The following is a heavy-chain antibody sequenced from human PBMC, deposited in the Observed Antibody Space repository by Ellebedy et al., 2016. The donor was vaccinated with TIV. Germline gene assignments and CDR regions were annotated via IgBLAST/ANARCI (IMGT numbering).Heavy chain of an antibody. CDR3: ARVNWFGELGGYLDY. Sequence: ASVKVSCKVSGYTLTELSMHWVRQAPGKGLEWMGGFDPEDGETIYAQKFQGRVTMTEDTSTSTAYMELRSLRSDDTSVYYCARVNWFGELGGYLDYWGQGTLVTVSS. J-gene: IGHJ4*02. D-gene: IGHD3-10*01. CDR2: FDPEDGET. V-gene: IGHV1-24*01. CDR1: GYTLTELS.